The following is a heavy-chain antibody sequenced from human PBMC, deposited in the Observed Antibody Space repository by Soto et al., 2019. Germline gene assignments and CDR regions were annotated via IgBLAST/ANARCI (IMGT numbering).Heavy chain of an antibody. D-gene: IGHD2-2*01. V-gene: IGHV1-24*01. Sequence: ASMKVSCKVSGYTLTELSMRWVRQAPGKGLEWMGVFDAEDGAASYAQKFQGRVTMTEDTSTDTAYMELSSLRSEDTAVYYCATSLLGVPAAVNWFDPWGQGTLVTVSS. CDR1: GYTLTELS. CDR2: FDAEDGAA. CDR3: ATSLLGVPAAVNWFDP. J-gene: IGHJ5*02.